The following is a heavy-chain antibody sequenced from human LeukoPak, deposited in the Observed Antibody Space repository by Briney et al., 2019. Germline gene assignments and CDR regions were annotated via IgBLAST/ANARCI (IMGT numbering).Heavy chain of an antibody. Sequence: GESLRLSCAGSGLTLSNNYMSWVRQAPGKVLEWVSAIYSGGSKYYADTVKARFTISRDNSKNTVYLQRISLRDEDTAVYYCARNVGYWGQGALVTVSS. CDR1: GLTLSNNY. J-gene: IGHJ4*02. V-gene: IGHV3-53*01. D-gene: IGHD1-26*01. CDR2: IYSGGSK. CDR3: ARNVGY.